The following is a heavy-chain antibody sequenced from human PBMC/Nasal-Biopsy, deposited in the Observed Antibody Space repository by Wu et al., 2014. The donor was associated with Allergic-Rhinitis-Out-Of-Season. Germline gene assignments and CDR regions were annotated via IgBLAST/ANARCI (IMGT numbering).Heavy chain of an antibody. J-gene: IGHJ4*02. D-gene: IGHD1-1*01. CDR3: TKLEPGTIDY. CDR2: IYWDGDK. V-gene: IGHV2-5*02. CDR1: GFSLTTAGMG. Sequence: LVKPTQTLTLTCSFSGFSLTTAGMGVGWIRQAPGKALEWLALIYWDGDKRYRPSLKNRLTITKDTSKNQVVLTLTTMDRVDSGTYYCTKLEPGTIDYWGQGTLVTVSS.